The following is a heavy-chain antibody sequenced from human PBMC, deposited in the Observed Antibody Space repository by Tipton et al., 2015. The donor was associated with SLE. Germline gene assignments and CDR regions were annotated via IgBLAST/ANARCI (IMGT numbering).Heavy chain of an antibody. J-gene: IGHJ4*02. CDR3: ARDGGPIPFDY. V-gene: IGHV3-21*03. D-gene: IGHD4-23*01. Sequence: SLRLSCAASGFTFSTYEMNWVRQAPGKGLEWVSSISSSSSYIYYADSVKGRFTISRDNAKNSLYLQMNSLRAEDTAVYYCARDGGPIPFDYWGQGTLVTVSS. CDR1: GFTFSTYE. CDR2: ISSSSSYI.